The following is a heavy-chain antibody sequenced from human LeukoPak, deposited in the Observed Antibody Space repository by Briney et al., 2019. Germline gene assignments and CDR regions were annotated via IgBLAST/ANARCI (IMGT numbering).Heavy chain of an antibody. J-gene: IGHJ3*02. CDR1: GFTFSNAW. D-gene: IGHD3-22*01. CDR3: TTSDSSGYYGAFDI. V-gene: IGHV3-15*01. CDR2: IKSKTDGGTT. Sequence: GGPLRLSCAASGFTFSNAWMSWVRQAPGKGLEWVGRIKSKTDGGTTDYAAPVKGRFTISRDDSKNTLYLQMNSLKTEDTAVYYCTTSDSSGYYGAFDIWGQGTMVTVSS.